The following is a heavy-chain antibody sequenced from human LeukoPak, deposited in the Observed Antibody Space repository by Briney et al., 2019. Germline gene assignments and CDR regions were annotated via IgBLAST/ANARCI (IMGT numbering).Heavy chain of an antibody. V-gene: IGHV3-23*01. D-gene: IGHD4-17*01. CDR2: FTGSSGRA. Sequence: GGSLRLSCAASGFTFSAYAMTWVRQAPGKGLEWVSTFTGSSGRAYYADSVKGRFTISRDNSKNTLDLQMNSLTAEDTAVYFCSKTHGDYVYYFFYAMDVWGQGATVTVSS. CDR3: SKTHGDYVYYFFYAMDV. J-gene: IGHJ6*02. CDR1: GFTFSAYA.